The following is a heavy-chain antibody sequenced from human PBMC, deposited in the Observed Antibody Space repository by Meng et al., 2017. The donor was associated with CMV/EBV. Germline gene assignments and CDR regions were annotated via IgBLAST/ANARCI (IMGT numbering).Heavy chain of an antibody. CDR2: IRYDGSNK. D-gene: IGHD2-15*01. CDR1: GFTFSSYG. Sequence: GESLKISCAASGFTFSSYGMHWVRQAPGKGLEWVAFIRYDGSNKYYADSVKGRFTISRDNSKNTLYLQMNSLRAEDTAAYYCMGYCSGGSCYFYGMDVWGQGTTVTVSS. J-gene: IGHJ6*02. CDR3: MGYCSGGSCYFYGMDV. V-gene: IGHV3-30*02.